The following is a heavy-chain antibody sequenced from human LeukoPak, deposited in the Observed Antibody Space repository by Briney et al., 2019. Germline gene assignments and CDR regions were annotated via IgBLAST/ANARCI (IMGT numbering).Heavy chain of an antibody. J-gene: IGHJ4*02. CDR3: ARDRRQLAHDY. D-gene: IGHD6-6*01. CDR1: GGSISSGDYY. CDR2: IYSSGST. Sequence: SETLSLTCTVSGGSISSGDYYWTWIRQPAGKGLEWIGRIYSSGSTNYNPSLKSRVTISVDTSKNQFSLNLRSVTAADTAVYYCARDRRQLAHDYWGQGTLVTVSS. V-gene: IGHV4-61*02.